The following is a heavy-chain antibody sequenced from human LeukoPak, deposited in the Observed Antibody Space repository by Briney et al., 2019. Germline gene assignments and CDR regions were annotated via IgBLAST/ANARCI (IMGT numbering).Heavy chain of an antibody. CDR1: GFTFDDYG. V-gene: IGHV3-20*04. Sequence: GGSLRLSCAASGFTFDDYGMSWVRQAPGKGLEWVSGINWNGGSTGCADSVKGRFTISRDNAKNSLYLQMNSLRAEDTALYYCARGGRYDILTGYSFDYWGQGTLVTVSS. D-gene: IGHD3-9*01. J-gene: IGHJ4*02. CDR2: INWNGGST. CDR3: ARGGRYDILTGYSFDY.